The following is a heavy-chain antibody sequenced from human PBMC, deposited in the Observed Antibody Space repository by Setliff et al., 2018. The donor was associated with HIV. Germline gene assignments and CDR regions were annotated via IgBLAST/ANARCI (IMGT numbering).Heavy chain of an antibody. CDR1: GYTFTSYD. D-gene: IGHD3-3*01. CDR2: MNPNSGNT. CDR3: ARVPGITIFGVVSPGSYYYYGMDV. J-gene: IGHJ6*02. Sequence: VASVKVSCKASGYTFTSYDINWVRQATGQGLEWMGWMNPNSGNTGYAQKFQGRVAMTRNTSISTAYMELSSLRSEDTAVYYCARVPGITIFGVVSPGSYYYYGMDVWGQGTTVTVSS. V-gene: IGHV1-8*02.